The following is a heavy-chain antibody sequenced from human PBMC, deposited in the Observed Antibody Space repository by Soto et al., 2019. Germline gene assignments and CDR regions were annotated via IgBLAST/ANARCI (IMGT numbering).Heavy chain of an antibody. V-gene: IGHV3-11*01. CDR2: ISSSGSTI. Sequence: GGSLRLSCAASGFTFSDYYMSWIRQAPGKGLEWVSYISSSGSTIYYADSVKGRFTISRDNAKNSLYLQMNSLRAEDTAVYYWARGETYYDILTGYYPTTSNWFDPWGQGTLVTVSS. CDR3: ARGETYYDILTGYYPTTSNWFDP. J-gene: IGHJ5*02. CDR1: GFTFSDYY. D-gene: IGHD3-9*01.